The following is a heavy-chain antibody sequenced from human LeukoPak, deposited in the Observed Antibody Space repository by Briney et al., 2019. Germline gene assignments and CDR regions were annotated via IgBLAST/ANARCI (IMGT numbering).Heavy chain of an antibody. CDR2: IIPIFGTA. J-gene: IGHJ4*02. D-gene: IGHD4-17*01. CDR3: ASFFYYGDYGAFDY. V-gene: IGHV1-69*06. CDR1: GGTFISYA. Sequence: SVKVSCKASGGTFISYAISWVRQAPGQGLEWMGGIIPIFGTANYAQKFQGRVTITADKSTSTAYMELSSLRSEDTAVYYCASFFYYGDYGAFDYWGQGTLVTVSS.